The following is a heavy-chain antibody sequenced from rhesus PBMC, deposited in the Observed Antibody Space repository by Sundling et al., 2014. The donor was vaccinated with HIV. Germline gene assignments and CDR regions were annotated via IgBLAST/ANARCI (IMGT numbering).Heavy chain of an antibody. V-gene: IGHV3-183*02. D-gene: IGHD3-9*01. CDR2: ISYTGKTV. CDR3: TRGSLFDEDDYGYYFYYGLDS. Sequence: EVQLVESGGGLVQPGGSLRLSCAASGFTFGDYGMHWVRQAPGKGLEWVSSISYTGKTVYYADSVKGRFTVSRDNAKNSLSLQMSSLRAEDTAVYYCTRGSLFDEDDYGYYFYYGLDSWGQGVVVTVSS. J-gene: IGHJ6*01. CDR1: GFTFGDYG.